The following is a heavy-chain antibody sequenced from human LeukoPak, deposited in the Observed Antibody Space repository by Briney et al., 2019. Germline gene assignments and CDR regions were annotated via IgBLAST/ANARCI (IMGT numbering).Heavy chain of an antibody. CDR3: AHVLLWFGGLFPAEFKTR. CDR2: ISGSGGST. Sequence: GGSLRLSCAASGFTFSSYAMSWVRQAPGKGLEWVSAISGSGGSTYYADSVKGRFTISRDNSKNTLYLQMNSLRAEDTAVYYCAHVLLWFGGLFPAEFKTRWGQGTLVTVSS. V-gene: IGHV3-23*01. J-gene: IGHJ4*02. D-gene: IGHD3-10*01. CDR1: GFTFSSYA.